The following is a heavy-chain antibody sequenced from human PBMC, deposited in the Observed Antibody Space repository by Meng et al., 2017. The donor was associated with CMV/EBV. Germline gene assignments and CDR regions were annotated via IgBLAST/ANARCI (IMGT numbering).Heavy chain of an antibody. D-gene: IGHD3-16*02. CDR3: ANTLLIYTFVRVIVNDAFDI. V-gene: IGHV2-5*01. J-gene: IGHJ3*02. CDR2: LYWHDDK. Sequence: SGPTLVKHTQTLTLTCTFSGFSLSTRGVGVGWIRRPPGKALEWLALLYWHDDKRYTPSLKSRLTITKDTSKNPVVLTMTNRDPVDTATYYCANTLLIYTFVRVIVNDAFDIWGQGTMVTVSS. CDR1: GFSLSTRGVG.